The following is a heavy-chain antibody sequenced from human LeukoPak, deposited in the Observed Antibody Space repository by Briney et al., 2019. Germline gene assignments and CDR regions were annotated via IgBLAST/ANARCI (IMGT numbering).Heavy chain of an antibody. CDR1: GGTFSSYA. Sequence: ASVKVSCKASGGTFSSYAISWVRQAPGQGLEWMGGIIPIFGTANYAQKLQGRVTMTTDTSTSTAYMELRSLRSDDTAVYYCAREGPAVAGLLWTSLLRSDGMDVWGQGTTVTVSS. V-gene: IGHV1-69*05. J-gene: IGHJ6*02. CDR3: AREGPAVAGLLWTSLLRSDGMDV. CDR2: IIPIFGTA. D-gene: IGHD6-19*01.